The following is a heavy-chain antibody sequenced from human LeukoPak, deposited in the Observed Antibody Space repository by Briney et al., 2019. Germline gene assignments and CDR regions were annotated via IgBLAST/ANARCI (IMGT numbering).Heavy chain of an antibody. CDR1: GGSFSGYY. CDR2: INHSGST. J-gene: IGHJ5*02. V-gene: IGHV4-34*01. CDR3: ARGPKYSSSWYRRNWFDP. Sequence: NPSETLSLTCAVYGGSFSGYYWSWIRQPPGKGLEWIGEINHSGSTNYNPSLESRVTISVDTSKNQFSLKLSSVTAADTAVYYCARGPKYSSSWYRRNWFDPWGQGTLVTDSS. D-gene: IGHD6-13*01.